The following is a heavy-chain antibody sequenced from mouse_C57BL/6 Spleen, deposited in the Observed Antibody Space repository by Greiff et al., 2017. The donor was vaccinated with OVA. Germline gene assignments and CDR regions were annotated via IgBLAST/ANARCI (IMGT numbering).Heavy chain of an antibody. CDR1: AHTSTGYW. CDR2: ILPGSGST. Sequence: VQLQQSGAELMKPGASAKLSCKATAHTSTGYWISGVKQRPGHGLEWIGEILPGSGSTNYNEKFKGKATFTADTSSNTAYMQLSSLTTEDSAIYYCARDGGNYAWFAYWGQGTLVTVSA. J-gene: IGHJ3*01. D-gene: IGHD2-1*01. V-gene: IGHV1-9*01. CDR3: ARDGGNYAWFAY.